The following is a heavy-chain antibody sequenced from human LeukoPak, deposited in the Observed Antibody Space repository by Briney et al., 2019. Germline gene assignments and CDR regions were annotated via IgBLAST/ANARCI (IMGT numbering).Heavy chain of an antibody. Sequence: GGSLRLSCAASGFTFSSYWMSWVRQAPGKGLEWVANIKQDGSEKYYVDSVKGRFTISRDNAKNSLYLQMNSLRAEDTAVYYYARASSRTTVTTGYWGQGTLVTVSS. V-gene: IGHV3-7*01. CDR2: IKQDGSEK. D-gene: IGHD4-17*01. CDR3: ARASSRTTVTTGY. J-gene: IGHJ4*02. CDR1: GFTFSSYW.